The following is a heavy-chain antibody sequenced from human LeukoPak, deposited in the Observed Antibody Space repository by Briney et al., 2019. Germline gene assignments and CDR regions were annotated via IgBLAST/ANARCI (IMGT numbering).Heavy chain of an antibody. D-gene: IGHD6-25*01. V-gene: IGHV3-66*01. CDR3: AARVFSGWYDD. J-gene: IGHJ5*02. Sequence: GGSLRLSCAASGFTVSSYYMSWVRQSPGKGLEWVSVIYSGGSTYYADSVRGRFTISRDNSENTLYLQMNSLRAEDMAVYYCAARVFSGWYDDWGQGTLVTVSS. CDR1: GFTVSSYY. CDR2: IYSGGST.